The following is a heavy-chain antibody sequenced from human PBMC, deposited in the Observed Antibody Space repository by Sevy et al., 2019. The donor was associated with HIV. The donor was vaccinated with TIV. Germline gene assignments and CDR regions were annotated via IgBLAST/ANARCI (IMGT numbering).Heavy chain of an antibody. V-gene: IGHV1-24*01. CDR2: FDPEDGKR. J-gene: IGHJ4*02. CDR3: TTTKDYYDSSGYPFDY. CDR1: GHTLTEFS. D-gene: IGHD3-22*01. Sequence: ASVKVSCKVSGHTLTEFSMHWVRQAPGKWLEWMGTFDPEDGKRVHAQNFQGRVTMTEDTSTDTGYMELSSLRSEDTAVYYCTTTKDYYDSSGYPFDYWGQGTLVTVSS.